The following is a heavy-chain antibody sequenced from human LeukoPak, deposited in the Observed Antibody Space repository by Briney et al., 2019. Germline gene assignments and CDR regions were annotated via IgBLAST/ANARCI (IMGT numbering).Heavy chain of an antibody. Sequence: SVKVSCKASGGTFSSYAISWVRQAPGQGLEWMGGIIPIFGTANYAQKFQGRVTITADESTSTAYMELSSLRSEDTAVYYCARTLYCSSTSCYWSNNWSDPWGQGTLVTVSS. CDR3: ARTLYCSSTSCYWSNNWSDP. V-gene: IGHV1-69*01. CDR2: IIPIFGTA. CDR1: GGTFSSYA. D-gene: IGHD2-2*01. J-gene: IGHJ5*02.